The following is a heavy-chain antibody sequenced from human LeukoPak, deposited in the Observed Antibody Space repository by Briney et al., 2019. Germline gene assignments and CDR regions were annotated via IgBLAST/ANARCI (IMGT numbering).Heavy chain of an antibody. CDR3: AKDRDYFGSGRRASLDY. CDR1: GFTFSSYG. D-gene: IGHD3-10*01. V-gene: IGHV3-30*18. J-gene: IGHJ4*02. CDR2: ISFDGNNK. Sequence: PGGSLRLSCAASGFTFSSYGIHWVRQAPGKGLEWVAVISFDGNNKYLTDSVKGRFTISRDNSKNTVFLQMNSVRDDDTAAYYCAKDRDYFGSGRRASLDYWGQGTLVTVSS.